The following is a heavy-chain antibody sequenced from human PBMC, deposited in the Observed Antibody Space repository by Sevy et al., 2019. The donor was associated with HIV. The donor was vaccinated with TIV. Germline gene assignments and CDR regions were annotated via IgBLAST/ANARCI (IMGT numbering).Heavy chain of an antibody. CDR2: MRPNSGEV. V-gene: IGHV1-8*01. CDR3: AQGYYFTY. CDR1: RSTFVSND. J-gene: IGHJ4*02. D-gene: IGHD3-22*01. Sequence: GESLKISCKASRSTFVSNDINWLRQAPGQGLEWVGWMRPNSGEVGYARKFQGRVTMTRNISITTAYMELGRLRFDDTAVYYCAQGYYFTYWGQGTVVTVSS.